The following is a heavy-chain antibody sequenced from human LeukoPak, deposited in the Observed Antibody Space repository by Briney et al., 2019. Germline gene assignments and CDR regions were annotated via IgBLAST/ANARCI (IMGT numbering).Heavy chain of an antibody. CDR2: INPNSGGT. CDR3: ATVKAKDAFDI. J-gene: IGHJ3*02. V-gene: IGHV1-2*02. CDR1: GNTFTGYY. Sequence: ASVKVSCKTSGNTFTGYYIHWVRQAPGQGPEWMGWINPNSGGTNYAQKFQGRVTMTRDTSISTAYMEPTRLGSDDTAVYYCATVKAKDAFDIWGQGKMVTVSS.